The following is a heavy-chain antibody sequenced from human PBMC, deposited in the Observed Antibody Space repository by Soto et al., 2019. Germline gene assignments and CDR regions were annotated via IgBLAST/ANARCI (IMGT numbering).Heavy chain of an antibody. Sequence: SETLSLTCAVYGGSFSGYYWSWIRQPPGKGLEWIGEINHSGSTNYNPSLKSRVTISVDTSKNQFSLKLSSVTAADTAVYYCARGQFMGSIVVVTAGGYFDYWGQGTLVTVSS. CDR3: ARGQFMGSIVVVTAGGYFDY. V-gene: IGHV4-34*01. D-gene: IGHD2-21*02. J-gene: IGHJ4*02. CDR1: GGSFSGYY. CDR2: INHSGST.